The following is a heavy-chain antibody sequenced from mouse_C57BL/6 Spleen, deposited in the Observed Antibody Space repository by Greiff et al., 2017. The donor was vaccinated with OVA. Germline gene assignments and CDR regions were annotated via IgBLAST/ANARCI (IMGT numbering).Heavy chain of an antibody. J-gene: IGHJ3*01. Sequence: QVQLKQPGAELVRPGTSVKLSCKASGYTFTSYWMHWVKQRPGQGLEWIGVIDPSDSYTNYNQKFKGKATLTVDTSSSTAYMQLSSLTSEDSAVYYCAREGNYDYDGKSYWGQGTLVTVSA. CDR1: GYTFTSYW. CDR3: AREGNYDYDGKSY. D-gene: IGHD2-4*01. CDR2: IDPSDSYT. V-gene: IGHV1-59*01.